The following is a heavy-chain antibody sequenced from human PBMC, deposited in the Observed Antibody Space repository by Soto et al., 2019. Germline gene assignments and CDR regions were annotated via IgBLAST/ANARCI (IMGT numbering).Heavy chain of an antibody. CDR1: GDSVSSNSAA. V-gene: IGHV6-1*01. D-gene: IGHD7-27*01. Sequence: SQTLSLTCAISGDSVSSNSAAWNWIRQSPSRGLEWLGRTYYRSKWYYESAVAVKSRITVNPDTSKNQFSLQLSSVTPEDTAVYYCARAPNRYFDLWGRGILVTVSS. CDR3: ARAPNRYFDL. J-gene: IGHJ2*01. CDR2: TYYRSKWYY.